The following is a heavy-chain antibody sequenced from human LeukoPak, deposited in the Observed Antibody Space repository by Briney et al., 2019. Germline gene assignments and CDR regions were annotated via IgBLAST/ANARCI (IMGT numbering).Heavy chain of an antibody. J-gene: IGHJ6*03. D-gene: IGHD1-1*01. CDR3: AGAQRRSVALGYYYYYYMDV. CDR2: MNPNSGNT. Sequence: ASVKVSCKASGYTFTSYDINWVRQATGQGLEWMGWMNPNSGNTGYAQKFQGRVTMTRNTSISTAYMELSSLRSEDTAVYYCAGAQRRSVALGYYYYYYMDVWGKGPTVTVS. CDR1: GYTFTSYD. V-gene: IGHV1-8*01.